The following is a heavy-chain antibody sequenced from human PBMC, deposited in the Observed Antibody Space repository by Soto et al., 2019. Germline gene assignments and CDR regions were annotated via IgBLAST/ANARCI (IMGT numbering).Heavy chain of an antibody. V-gene: IGHV4-39*01. CDR1: GASLTNSSYY. J-gene: IGHJ4*02. CDR3: VSQRTTVLTQAYFDY. D-gene: IGHD4-17*01. CDR2: VYYRGRS. Sequence: SETLSLTCTVSGASLTNSSYYCGWIRQSPGKGLEWIGSVYYRGRSYSKSSVKSRVTISVDTAKNRFSLRLNSVTASDTAVYFCVSQRTTVLTQAYFDYWGPGALVTVSS.